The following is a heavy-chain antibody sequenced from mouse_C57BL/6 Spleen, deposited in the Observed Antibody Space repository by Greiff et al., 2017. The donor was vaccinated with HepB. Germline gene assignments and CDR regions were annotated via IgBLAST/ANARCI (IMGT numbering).Heavy chain of an antibody. CDR2: ISNGGGTT. V-gene: IGHV5-12*01. J-gene: IGHJ1*03. CDR1: GFTFSDYY. CDR3: ARGGRYFDV. Sequence: EVKLMESGGGLVQPGGSLKLSCAASGFTFSDYYMNWVRQTPEKRLEWVAYISNGGGTTDYPDTVKGPCTISRDNAKNTLYLQMSRLKSEDTAMYYCARGGRYFDVWGTGTTVTVSS.